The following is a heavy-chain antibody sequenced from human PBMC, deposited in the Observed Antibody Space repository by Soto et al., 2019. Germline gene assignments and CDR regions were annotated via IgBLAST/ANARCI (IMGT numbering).Heavy chain of an antibody. J-gene: IGHJ4*02. CDR1: GDSINSDKYY. CDR2: IYYRGNT. Sequence: QLQESGPGLVKPSETLSLTCSVSGDSINSDKYYWGWLRQPPGKGLEWIGSIYYRGNTYYNPSLQTRVTISLDQSKSQFSLRLNSVTAADSAVYFCARLEGLATISYYFDFWGQGAQVTVSS. D-gene: IGHD3-9*01. CDR3: ARLEGLATISYYFDF. V-gene: IGHV4-39*01.